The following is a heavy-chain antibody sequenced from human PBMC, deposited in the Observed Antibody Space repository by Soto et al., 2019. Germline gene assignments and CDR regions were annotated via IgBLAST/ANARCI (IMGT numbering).Heavy chain of an antibody. Sequence: GGSLRLSCAASGFTFSSYSMNWVRQAPGKGLEWVSYISSSSSTIYYADSVKGRFTISRDNAKNSLYLQMNSLRDEDTAVYYCARDSAWDSSSWSGLVSYYYYGMDVWGQGPTVTGSS. CDR3: ARDSAWDSSSWSGLVSYYYYGMDV. J-gene: IGHJ6*02. CDR2: ISSSSSTI. V-gene: IGHV3-48*02. CDR1: GFTFSSYS. D-gene: IGHD6-13*01.